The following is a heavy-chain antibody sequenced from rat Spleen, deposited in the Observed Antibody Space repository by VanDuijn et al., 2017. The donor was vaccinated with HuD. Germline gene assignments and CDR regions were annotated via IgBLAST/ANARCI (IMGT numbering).Heavy chain of an antibody. V-gene: IGHV2S8*01. CDR1: GFSLITNG. D-gene: IGHD1-1*01. CDR2: ISGGGST. Sequence: QVQLKESGPGLVQPSQTLSLTCNVSGFSLITNGVSWVRQPPGKGLEWIAAISGGGSTYYNSVLKSRLSISRDTSKSQVFLKMNSLQTEDTAIYFCTRDPITTRDYFDYWGQGVMVTVSS. J-gene: IGHJ2*01. CDR3: TRDPITTRDYFDY.